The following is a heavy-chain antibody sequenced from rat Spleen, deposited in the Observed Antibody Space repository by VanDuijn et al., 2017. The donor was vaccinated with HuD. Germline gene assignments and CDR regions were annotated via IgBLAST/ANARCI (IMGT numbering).Heavy chain of an antibody. CDR1: GFTFSDYY. CDR3: TRDQYGGYAYNWFAY. CDR2: ISHDGSST. V-gene: IGHV5-29*01. Sequence: EVQLVESDGGLVQPGRSLKLSCAASGFTFSDYYMAWVRQAPTKGLEWVATISHDGSSTYYRDSVKGRFTISRDNAKSTLYLHMNSLGSEDTATYYCTRDQYGGYAYNWFAYWGQGTLVTVSS. D-gene: IGHD1-11*01. J-gene: IGHJ3*01.